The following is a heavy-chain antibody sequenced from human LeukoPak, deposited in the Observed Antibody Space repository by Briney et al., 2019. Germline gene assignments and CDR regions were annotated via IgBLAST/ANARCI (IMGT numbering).Heavy chain of an antibody. J-gene: IGHJ6*02. CDR3: AREPYCSGGSCYPSMDV. CDR1: GFTFSSYS. Sequence: GGSLRLSCAASGFTFSSYSMNWVRQAPGKGLEWVANIKQDGSEKYYVDSVKGRFTISRDNAKNSLYLQMNSLRAEDTAVYYCAREPYCSGGSCYPSMDVWGQGTTVTVSS. V-gene: IGHV3-7*01. D-gene: IGHD2-15*01. CDR2: IKQDGSEK.